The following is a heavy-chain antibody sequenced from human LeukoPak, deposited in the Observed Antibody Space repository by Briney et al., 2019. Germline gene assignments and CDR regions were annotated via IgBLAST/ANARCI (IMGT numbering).Heavy chain of an antibody. D-gene: IGHD2-15*01. Sequence: SETLSLTCIVSGYSIISDYFWGWVRQPPGKGPEWIGSIFHSGDVYYNPSLTSRVTLSVDPSNNRFSLKVTPVTAADTAIYYCARVVASTSIDFWGQGTLVTVSS. CDR1: GYSIISDYF. V-gene: IGHV4-38-2*02. J-gene: IGHJ4*02. CDR3: ARVVASTSIDF. CDR2: IFHSGDV.